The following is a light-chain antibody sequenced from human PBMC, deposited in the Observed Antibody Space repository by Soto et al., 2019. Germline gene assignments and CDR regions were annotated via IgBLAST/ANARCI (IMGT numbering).Light chain of an antibody. J-gene: IGKJ1*01. V-gene: IGKV1-5*03. CDR2: KAS. Sequence: DIQMTQSPSTLSASVGDRVTITCRASQTISSWLAWYQQKPGKAPKLLIYKASSLESGVPSRFSGSGSGTEFTLSISSLQPDEFATYYCQQYNDYSTFGQGTKVEIK. CDR1: QTISSW. CDR3: QQYNDYST.